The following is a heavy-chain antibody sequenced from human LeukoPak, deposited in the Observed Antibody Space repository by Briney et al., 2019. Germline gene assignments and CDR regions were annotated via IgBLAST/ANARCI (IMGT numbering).Heavy chain of an antibody. V-gene: IGHV3-30-3*01. Sequence: GSLRLSCAASGFTFSSYAMHWVRQAPGKGLEWVAVISNDGSNRYYADSVKGRFTISRDNSKNTLYLQMNSLRAEDTAVYYCARDPNDYCSSASCYPFAFDIWGQGTMVTVSS. CDR3: ARDPNDYCSSASCYPFAFDI. J-gene: IGHJ3*02. D-gene: IGHD2-2*01. CDR2: ISNDGSNR. CDR1: GFTFSSYA.